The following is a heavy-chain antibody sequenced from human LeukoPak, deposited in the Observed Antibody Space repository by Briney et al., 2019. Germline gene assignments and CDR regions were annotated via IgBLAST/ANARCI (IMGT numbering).Heavy chain of an antibody. D-gene: IGHD2-15*01. CDR3: ARMIAPDIVVSGYFDL. V-gene: IGHV1-18*01. CDR1: GYTFTSYG. CDR2: ISAYNGNT. Sequence: AASVKVSCKASGYTFTSYGISWVRQAPGQGLEWMGWISAYNGNTNYAQKLQGRVTMTTDTSTSTAYMELRSLRSDDTAVYYCARMIAPDIVVSGYFDLWGRGTLVTVSS. J-gene: IGHJ2*01.